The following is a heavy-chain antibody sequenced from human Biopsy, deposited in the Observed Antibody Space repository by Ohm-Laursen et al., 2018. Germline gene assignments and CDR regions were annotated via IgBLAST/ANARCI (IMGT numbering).Heavy chain of an antibody. CDR2: ISCTGYT. J-gene: IGHJ4*02. D-gene: IGHD4-23*01. CDR1: GGSLTGHY. V-gene: IGHV4-59*11. CDR3: ARGSNDSGGLYFHH. Sequence: SDTLSLTCTASGGSLTGHYWSWIRQPPGKGLEWIGHISCTGYTSYNASLKSRVTISVDTSRNHFSLRLSSLTAADTAVYYCARGSNDSGGLYFHHCGQGTLVTVSS.